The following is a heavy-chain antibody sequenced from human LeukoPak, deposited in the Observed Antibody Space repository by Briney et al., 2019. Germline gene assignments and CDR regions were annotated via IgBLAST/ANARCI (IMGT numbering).Heavy chain of an antibody. Sequence: SETLSLTCTVSGGSISSSSYYWGWIRQPPGKGLEWIGSIYYSGSTYYNPSLKSRVTISVDTSKNQFSLKLSSVTAADTAVYYCARMGGTNYYGSGSYYGTYYYMDVWGKGTTVTVSS. CDR3: ARMGGTNYYGSGSYYGTYYYMDV. V-gene: IGHV4-39*07. D-gene: IGHD3-10*01. CDR2: IYYSGST. J-gene: IGHJ6*03. CDR1: GGSISSSSYY.